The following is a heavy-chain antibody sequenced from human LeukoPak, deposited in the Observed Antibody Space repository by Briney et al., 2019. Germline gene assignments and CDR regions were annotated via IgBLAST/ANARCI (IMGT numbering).Heavy chain of an antibody. D-gene: IGHD3-10*01. CDR1: GGSISSSSYY. V-gene: IGHV4-39*01. J-gene: IGHJ3*02. CDR3: ARLRQRMKRGGGDAFDI. Sequence: SETLSLTCTVSGGSISSSSYYWGWIRQPPGKGLEWIGSIYYSGSTYYNPSLKSRVTITVDTSKNQFSLKLSSVTAADTAVYYCARLRQRMKRGGGDAFDIWGQGTMVTVSS. CDR2: IYYSGST.